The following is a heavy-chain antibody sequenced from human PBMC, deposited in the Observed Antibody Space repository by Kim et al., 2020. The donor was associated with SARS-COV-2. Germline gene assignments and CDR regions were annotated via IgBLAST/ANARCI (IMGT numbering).Heavy chain of an antibody. D-gene: IGHD6-19*01. V-gene: IGHV4-39*01. Sequence: YNPALKSRVTISGDPSNNQFSLKLSSVTAADTAVYYCARQGRYSSGYIDYWGQGTLVTVSS. CDR3: ARQGRYSSGYIDY. J-gene: IGHJ4*02.